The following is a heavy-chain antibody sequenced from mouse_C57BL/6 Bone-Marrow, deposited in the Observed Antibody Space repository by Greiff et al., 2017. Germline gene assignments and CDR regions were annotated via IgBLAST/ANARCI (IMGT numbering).Heavy chain of an antibody. J-gene: IGHJ4*01. D-gene: IGHD1-1*02. V-gene: IGHV1-69*01. CDR3: ARIGTYAMDY. Sequence: VQLQQPGAELVMPGASVKLSCKASGYTFTSYWMHWVKQRPGQGLEWIGEIDPSDSYTNYNQKFKGKSTWTVDKSSSTAYMQLRSLTSEDSAVDYSARIGTYAMDYWGQGTSVTVSA. CDR2: IDPSDSYT. CDR1: GYTFTSYW.